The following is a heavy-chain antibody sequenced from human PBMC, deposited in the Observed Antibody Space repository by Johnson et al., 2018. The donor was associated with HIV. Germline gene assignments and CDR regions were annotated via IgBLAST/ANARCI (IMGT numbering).Heavy chain of an antibody. V-gene: IGHV3-66*02. CDR3: ARAGQQWLADAFYI. CDR1: GFTFSNAW. D-gene: IGHD6-19*01. J-gene: IGHJ3*02. CDR2: IYSGGST. Sequence: VQLVESGGGLVKPGGSLILSCAASGFTFSNAWMSWVRQAPWKGLEWVAVIYSGGSTYYADSVKGRFTISRDNSKNTLYRQMNSLRAEDTAVYYCARAGQQWLADAFYIWGQGTMVTVSS.